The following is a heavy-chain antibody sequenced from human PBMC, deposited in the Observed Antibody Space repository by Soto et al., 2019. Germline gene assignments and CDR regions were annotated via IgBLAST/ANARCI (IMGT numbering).Heavy chain of an antibody. J-gene: IGHJ4*02. CDR2: IIPIFGTA. D-gene: IGHD5-18*01. CDR3: ARDQRGYSYGYSFDY. CDR1: GGTFSSYA. V-gene: IGHV1-69*06. Sequence: GASVKVSCKASGGTFSSYAISWVRQAPGQGLEWMGGIIPIFGTANYAQKFQGRVTITADKSTSTAYMELSSLRSEDTAVYYCARDQRGYSYGYSFDYWGQGTLVTVSS.